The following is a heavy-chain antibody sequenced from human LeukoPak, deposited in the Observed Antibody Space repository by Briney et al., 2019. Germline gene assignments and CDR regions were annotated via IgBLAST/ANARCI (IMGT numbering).Heavy chain of an antibody. CDR2: ISKSSDTI. J-gene: IGHJ5*02. V-gene: IGHV3-48*04. Sequence: PGGSLRLSCAAYELTFSSYSINWVRQAPGKGPEWIAYISKSSDTIKYADSVAGRFTISRDNAKNSLYLQMNSLRAEDTAVYYCARRDRIAVAPLFDPWGQGTLVTVSS. D-gene: IGHD6-19*01. CDR3: ARRDRIAVAPLFDP. CDR1: ELTFSSYS.